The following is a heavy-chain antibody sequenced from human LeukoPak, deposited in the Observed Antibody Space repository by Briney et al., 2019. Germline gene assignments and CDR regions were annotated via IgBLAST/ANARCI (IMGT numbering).Heavy chain of an antibody. D-gene: IGHD3-3*01. J-gene: IGHJ5*02. CDR3: ALCAPTDYDFWSGYSVNWFDP. CDR2: IYYSGST. Sequence: SETLSLTCSVSGGSISSRSHYWGWIRQSPGKGLEWIGSIYYSGSTYYNPSLKSRVTISVDTSKNQFSLKLSSVTAEDTAVYYCALCAPTDYDFWSGYSVNWFDPWGQGTLVTVSS. CDR1: GGSISSRSHY. V-gene: IGHV4-39*01.